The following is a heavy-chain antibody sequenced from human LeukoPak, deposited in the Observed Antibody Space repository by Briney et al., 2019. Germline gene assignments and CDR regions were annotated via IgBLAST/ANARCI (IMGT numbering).Heavy chain of an antibody. J-gene: IGHJ6*02. Sequence: SETLSLTCNVSGGSMNNIYYWGWIRQPPGKGLEWIGNIFYSGISYYNPSLRSRVTIAIDTSKSQFSLKLTSVTAADTAVYYCARVKTPYYYYYGMDVWGQGTTVTVSS. CDR2: IFYSGIS. V-gene: IGHV4-39*01. CDR1: GGSMNNIYY. CDR3: ARVKTPYYYYYGMDV.